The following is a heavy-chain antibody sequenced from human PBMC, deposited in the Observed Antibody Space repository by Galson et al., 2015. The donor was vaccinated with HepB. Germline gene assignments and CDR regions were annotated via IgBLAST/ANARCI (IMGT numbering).Heavy chain of an antibody. CDR1: GFTFSSYD. D-gene: IGHD6-6*01. Sequence: SLRLSCAASGFTFSSYDMHWVRQAPEKGLEWVSTIGTTDDTYYSDSVKGRFTVSREDAMNSLYLQMNILRAGDTAVYYCTRAAQAGIAARRYFDYWGQGTLVAVSS. V-gene: IGHV3-13*01. J-gene: IGHJ4*02. CDR3: TRAAQAGIAARRYFDY. CDR2: IGTTDDT.